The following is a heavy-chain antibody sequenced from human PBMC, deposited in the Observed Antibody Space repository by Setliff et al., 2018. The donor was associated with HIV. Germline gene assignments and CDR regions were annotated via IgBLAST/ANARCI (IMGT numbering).Heavy chain of an antibody. J-gene: IGHJ4*02. D-gene: IGHD3-10*01. CDR3: VSRSRHMVRGYYFDY. CDR1: GYSLTELS. Sequence: ASVKVSCKVSGYSLTELSMHWVRQAPGKGLEWMGGFDPDDGETVYAQQFQGRVTMTEDTSTDTAYMELSSLRSDDTAVYYCVSRSRHMVRGYYFDYWGQGALVTVSS. V-gene: IGHV1-24*01. CDR2: FDPDDGET.